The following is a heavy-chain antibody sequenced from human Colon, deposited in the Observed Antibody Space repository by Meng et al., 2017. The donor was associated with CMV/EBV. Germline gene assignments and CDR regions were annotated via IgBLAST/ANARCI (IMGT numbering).Heavy chain of an antibody. CDR3: AKDYKPVPTMVQFDP. J-gene: IGHJ5*02. D-gene: IGHD4/OR15-4a*01. V-gene: IGHV1-69*05. CDR1: GSPFSSFG. CDR2: LIPVSGTD. Sequence: SGSPFSSFGISWVRQAPGQGFEWMGRLIPVSGTDTYAQKFRGRVTITTEESTSTAYMELRGLTSDDTAVYYCAKDYKPVPTMVQFDPWGQGTLVTVSS.